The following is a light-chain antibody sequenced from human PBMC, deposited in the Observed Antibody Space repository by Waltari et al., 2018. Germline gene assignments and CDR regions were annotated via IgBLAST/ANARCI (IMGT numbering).Light chain of an antibody. CDR3: QQYDSSPRT. CDR1: QTVSSNF. Sequence: EIVLTQSPSTLSLSPGERATLSCRDSQTVSSNFFAWYQQKPGQAPRRLMYVASNRAAGIPDRFSGSGAGTDFTLTISRLEPEDFAVYYCQQYDSSPRTFGGGTKVQIK. J-gene: IGKJ4*01. V-gene: IGKV3-20*01. CDR2: VAS.